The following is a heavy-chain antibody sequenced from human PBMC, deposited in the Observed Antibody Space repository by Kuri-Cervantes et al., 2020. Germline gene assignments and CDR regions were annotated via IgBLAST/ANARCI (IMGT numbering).Heavy chain of an antibody. J-gene: IGHJ4*02. V-gene: IGHV3-66*01. CDR1: GFTVSSNY. CDR3: ARDRGIITFDY. Sequence: GGSLRLSCAASGFTVSSNYMSWVRQAPGKGLEWVSVIYSGGSTYYADSVEGRFTTSRDNSKSTLYLQMNSLRAEDTAVYYCARDRGIITFDYWGQGILVTVSS. CDR2: IYSGGST. D-gene: IGHD3-10*01.